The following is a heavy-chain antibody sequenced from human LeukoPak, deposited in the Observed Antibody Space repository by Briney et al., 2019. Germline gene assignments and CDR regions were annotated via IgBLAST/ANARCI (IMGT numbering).Heavy chain of an antibody. D-gene: IGHD2-21*01. CDR1: GGSFSGYY. V-gene: IGHV4-34*01. J-gene: IGHJ4*02. Sequence: SETLSLTCAVYGGSFSGYYWSWIRQPPGKGLEWIGEINHSGDTNYNPSLKSRVTISVDTSKNQFSLRVSSVTAADTAVYYCARHLNNCGDDCYIFDYWGQGTLVTVSS. CDR3: ARHLNNCGDDCYIFDY. CDR2: INHSGDT.